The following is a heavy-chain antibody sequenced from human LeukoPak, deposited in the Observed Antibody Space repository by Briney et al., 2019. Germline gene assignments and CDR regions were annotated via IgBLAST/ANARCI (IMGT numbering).Heavy chain of an antibody. J-gene: IGHJ5*02. D-gene: IGHD1-7*01. CDR1: GFTSSSYW. CDR2: IKQDGSEK. Sequence: GGSLRLSCAASGFTSSSYWMSWVRQAPGKGLEWVANIKQDGSEKYYVDSVKGRFTISRDNAKNSLYLQMNSLRAEDTAVYYCARLELLSWFDPWGQGTLVTVSS. CDR3: ARLELLSWFDP. V-gene: IGHV3-7*01.